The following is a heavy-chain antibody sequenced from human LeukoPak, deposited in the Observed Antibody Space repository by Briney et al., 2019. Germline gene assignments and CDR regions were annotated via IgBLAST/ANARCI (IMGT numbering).Heavy chain of an antibody. Sequence: SETLSLTCTVSGGSISSYYWSWIRQLPGKGLEWIGYIYYSGSTNYNPSLKSRVTISVDTSKNQFSLKLSSVTAADTAVYYCARSEGGGFSWGQGTLVTVSS. CDR1: GGSISSYY. CDR2: IYYSGST. CDR3: ARSEGGGFS. J-gene: IGHJ5*02. V-gene: IGHV4-59*01.